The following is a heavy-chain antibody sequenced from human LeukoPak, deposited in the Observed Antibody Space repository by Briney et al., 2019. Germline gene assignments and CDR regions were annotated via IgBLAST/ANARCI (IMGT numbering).Heavy chain of an antibody. V-gene: IGHV4-61*02. CDR3: ASLDDPHRSGYYKDV. Sequence: SETLSLTCTVSDASVSGGYRYWSWIRQPAGKGLEWIGRIENSGTTYYNPPPESRVTISVDTSKNQFYLSLRSVTAADTAVYFCASLDDPHRSGYYKDVWGKGTTVTVSS. CDR2: IENSGTT. CDR1: DASVSGGYRY. D-gene: IGHD3/OR15-3a*01. J-gene: IGHJ6*03.